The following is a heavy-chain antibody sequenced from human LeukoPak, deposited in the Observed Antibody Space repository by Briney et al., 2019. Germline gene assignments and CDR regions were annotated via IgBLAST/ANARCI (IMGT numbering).Heavy chain of an antibody. J-gene: IGHJ5*02. CDR3: ARDLIAAAGTTWFDP. CDR2: INASGGST. Sequence: ASVKVSCKASGYRFTSYYMHWVRQAPGQGLEWMGIINASGGSTTYAQKFQGRVTMTRDTSTSTVYMELSSLRSEDTAVYYCARDLIAAAGTTWFDPWGQGTLVTASS. CDR1: GYRFTSYY. D-gene: IGHD6-13*01. V-gene: IGHV1-46*01.